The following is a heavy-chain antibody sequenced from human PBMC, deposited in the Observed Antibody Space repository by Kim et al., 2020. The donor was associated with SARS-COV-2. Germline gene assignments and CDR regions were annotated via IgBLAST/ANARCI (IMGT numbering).Heavy chain of an antibody. D-gene: IGHD6-13*01. J-gene: IGHJ4*02. Sequence: PALKSRVTISVDTSTNQFSLKLSSVTAADTAVYYCARYSRYSSSWYYFDYWGQGTLVTVSS. CDR3: ARYSRYSSSWYYFDY. V-gene: IGHV4-59*01.